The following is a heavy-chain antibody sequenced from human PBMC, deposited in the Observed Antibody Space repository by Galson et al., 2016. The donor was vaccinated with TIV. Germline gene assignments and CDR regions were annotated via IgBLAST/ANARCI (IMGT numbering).Heavy chain of an antibody. Sequence: SLRLSCAASGFIFNSFAMSWVRQAPGKGLQWVSAISRRGFNTYYADSAKGRSTISRDNSKNTLYLQMNSVRADDTAVYYCAKEAGTDYYYGMDVWGQGTTVTVSS. V-gene: IGHV3-23*01. CDR3: AKEAGTDYYYGMDV. D-gene: IGHD1/OR15-1a*01. CDR2: ISRRGFNT. J-gene: IGHJ6*02. CDR1: GFIFNSFA.